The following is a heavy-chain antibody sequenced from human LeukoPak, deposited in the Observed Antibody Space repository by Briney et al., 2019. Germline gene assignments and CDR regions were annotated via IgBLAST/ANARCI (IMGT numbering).Heavy chain of an antibody. Sequence: ASVKVSCKASGGTFSSYAISWVRQAPGQGLEWMGRIILILGIANYAQKFQGRVTITADKSTSTAYMELSSLRSEDTAVYYCARDGSGRHHGGTNWFDPWGQGTLVTVSS. V-gene: IGHV1-69*04. CDR3: ARDGSGRHHGGTNWFDP. CDR1: GGTFSSYA. J-gene: IGHJ5*02. D-gene: IGHD3-10*01. CDR2: IILILGIA.